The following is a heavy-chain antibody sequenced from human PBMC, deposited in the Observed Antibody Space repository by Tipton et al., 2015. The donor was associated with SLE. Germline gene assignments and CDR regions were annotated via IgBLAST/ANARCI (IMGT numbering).Heavy chain of an antibody. V-gene: IGHV3-30*04. J-gene: IGHJ4*02. CDR1: GFTFSNYA. CDR3: ANALGL. D-gene: IGHD2-2*01. CDR2: ISYDGSNK. Sequence: SLRLSCSASGFTFSNYAMNWVRQAPGKGLEWVAVISYDGSNKYYADSVKGRFTISRDNSKNTLHLQMNSLRAEDTAVYYCANALGLWGQGTLVTVSS.